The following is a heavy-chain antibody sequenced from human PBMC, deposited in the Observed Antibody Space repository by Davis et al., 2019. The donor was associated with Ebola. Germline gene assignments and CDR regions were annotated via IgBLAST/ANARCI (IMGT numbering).Heavy chain of an antibody. D-gene: IGHD2-2*01. J-gene: IGHJ6*02. V-gene: IGHV5-51*01. Sequence: GESLKISCKGSGYSFTSYWIGWVRQMPGKGLEWMGIIYPGDSDTRYSPSFQGQVTISADKSISTAYLQWSSLKASDTAMYYCARHKGVPAAVNYYYYGMDVWGQGTTVTVSS. CDR1: GYSFTSYW. CDR3: ARHKGVPAAVNYYYYGMDV. CDR2: IYPGDSDT.